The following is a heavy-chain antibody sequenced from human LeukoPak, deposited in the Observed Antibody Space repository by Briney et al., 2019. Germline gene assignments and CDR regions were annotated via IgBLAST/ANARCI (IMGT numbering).Heavy chain of an antibody. J-gene: IGHJ3*02. CDR3: ARGGFIGGASAFDT. CDR2: IKQDGSEK. CDR1: GFPFSSYW. V-gene: IGHV3-7*03. Sequence: PGGSLRLSCVASGFPFSSYWMTWVRQAPGKGLEWVANIKQDGSEKYYVDSVKGRFTISRDNAKNSLYLQMNSLRAEDTAVYYCARGGFIGGASAFDTWGQGTMVTVSS. D-gene: IGHD1-26*01.